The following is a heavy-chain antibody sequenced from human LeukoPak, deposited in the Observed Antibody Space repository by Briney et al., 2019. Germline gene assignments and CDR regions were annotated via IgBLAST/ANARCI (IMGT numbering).Heavy chain of an antibody. CDR1: AFTFSSYG. Sequence: GGSLRLSCAASAFTFSSYGMHWVRQAPGKVLEWVAVIWYDGSNKYYADSVKGRFTISRDNSKNTLYLQMNSLRAEDTAVYYCARGDDTLTGYSTTIDYWGQGTLLTVSS. V-gene: IGHV3-33*01. CDR2: IWYDGSNK. J-gene: IGHJ4*02. CDR3: ARGDDTLTGYSTTIDY. D-gene: IGHD3-9*01.